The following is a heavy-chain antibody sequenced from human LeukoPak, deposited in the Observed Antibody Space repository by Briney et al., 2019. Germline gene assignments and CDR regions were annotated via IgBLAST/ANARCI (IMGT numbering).Heavy chain of an antibody. CDR1: GGSISSSSYY. V-gene: IGHV4-39*01. D-gene: IGHD2-15*01. CDR2: IYYSGST. J-gene: IGHJ3*02. CDR3: ARGDRGGAFDI. Sequence: PSETLSLTCTVSGGSISSSSYYWGWIRQPPGKGLEWIGSIYYSGSTYNNPSLKSQHTISVDTSNNQFSLELPAVTAPDRVVYCCARGDRGGAFDIWGQGTMVTVSS.